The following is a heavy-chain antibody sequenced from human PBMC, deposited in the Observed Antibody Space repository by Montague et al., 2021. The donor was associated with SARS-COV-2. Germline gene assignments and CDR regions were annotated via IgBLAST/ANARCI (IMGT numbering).Heavy chain of an antibody. Sequence: SDTLSLTRTVSGGSISSSSYYWGWIRQPPGKGLEWIGSIYYSGSTYYNPSLKSRVTISVDTSKNQFSLKLSSVTAADTAVYYCARQRRGGLVSTPRFFDYWGQGTLVTVSS. CDR1: GGSISSSSYY. CDR3: ARQRRGGLVSTPRFFDY. CDR2: IYYSGST. V-gene: IGHV4-39*01. J-gene: IGHJ4*02. D-gene: IGHD6-19*01.